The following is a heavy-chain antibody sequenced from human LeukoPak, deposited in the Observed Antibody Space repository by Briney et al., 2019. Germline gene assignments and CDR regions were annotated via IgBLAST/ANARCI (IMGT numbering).Heavy chain of an antibody. D-gene: IGHD2-15*01. CDR1: GGSFSGYY. CDR3: AKGMALAAVFDY. J-gene: IGHJ4*02. V-gene: IGHV4-34*01. CDR2: INHSGST. Sequence: PSETLSLTCVVYGGSFSGYYWNWIRQPPGKGLEWIGEINHSGSTNYNPSLKSRVTISVDTSKNQLSLEVSSVTAVDTAVYYCAKGMALAAVFDYWGQGTLVTVSS.